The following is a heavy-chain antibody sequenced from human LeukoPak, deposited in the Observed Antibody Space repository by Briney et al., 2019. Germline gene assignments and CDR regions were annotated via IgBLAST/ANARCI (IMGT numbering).Heavy chain of an antibody. CDR1: GGTFGSYA. CDR2: IIPIFGTA. Sequence: SVKVSCKASGGTFGSYAISWVRQAPGQGLEWMGGIIPIFGTANYAQKFQGRVTITADESTSTAYMELSSLRSEDTAVYYCARDFSITIDAFDIWGQGTMVTVSS. J-gene: IGHJ3*02. V-gene: IGHV1-69*13. CDR3: ARDFSITIDAFDI. D-gene: IGHD3-10*01.